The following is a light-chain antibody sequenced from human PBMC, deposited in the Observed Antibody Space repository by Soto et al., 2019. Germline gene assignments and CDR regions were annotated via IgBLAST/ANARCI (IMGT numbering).Light chain of an antibody. CDR1: QSVSST. Sequence: GLTQNTDTLSLSPGERAPLSFMASQSVSSTLAWDQQIPGQARSRLMYGVSNRATEVPDSFSGSRYETDFTITINRLELEDFGVCYCQRYGSSMLYPFGQ. CDR3: QRYGSSMLYP. V-gene: IGKV3-20*01. CDR2: GVS. J-gene: IGKJ2*01.